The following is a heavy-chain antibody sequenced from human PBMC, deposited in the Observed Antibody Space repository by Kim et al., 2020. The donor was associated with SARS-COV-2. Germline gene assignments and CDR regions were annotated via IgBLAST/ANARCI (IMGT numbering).Heavy chain of an antibody. V-gene: IGHV3-30*18. CDR3: AKDRGCSSTSCYTGLNY. J-gene: IGHJ4*01. D-gene: IGHD2-2*02. Sequence: GGSLRLSCAASGFTFSSYGMHWVRQAPGKGLEWVAVISYDGSNKYYADSVKGRFTISRDNSKNTLYLQMNSLRAEDTAVYYCAKDRGCSSTSCYTGLNY. CDR2: ISYDGSNK. CDR1: GFTFSSYG.